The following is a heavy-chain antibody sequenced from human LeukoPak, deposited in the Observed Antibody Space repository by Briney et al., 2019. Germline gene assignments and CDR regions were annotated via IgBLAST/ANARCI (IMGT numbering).Heavy chain of an antibody. Sequence: ASVKVSCKASGYTFTGYYMRWVRQAPGQGLEWMGRINPNSGGTNYAQKFQGRVTMTRDTSISTAYMELSRLRSDDTAVYYCAFSAGRDLGYCSGGSCPFDYWGQGTLVTVSS. D-gene: IGHD2-15*01. CDR2: INPNSGGT. CDR3: AFSAGRDLGYCSGGSCPFDY. J-gene: IGHJ4*02. V-gene: IGHV1-2*06. CDR1: GYTFTGYY.